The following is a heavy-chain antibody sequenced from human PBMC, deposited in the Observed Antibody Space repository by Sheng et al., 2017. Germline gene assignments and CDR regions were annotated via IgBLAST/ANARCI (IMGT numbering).Heavy chain of an antibody. Sequence: QVQLVESGGGRGPALGGSPRDSPVQPLDSPSVAMLCTGSARLQARGVEWVAVISSDGSNRYHADSVKGRFTISRDNSKNTLYLQMNSLRAEDTAVYYCARGEREWELLVAFDIWGQGTLVTVSS. V-gene: IGHV3-30*04. J-gene: IGHJ3*02. CDR1: DSPSVAML. CDR3: ARGEREWELLVAFDI. CDR2: ISSDGSNR. D-gene: IGHD1-26*01.